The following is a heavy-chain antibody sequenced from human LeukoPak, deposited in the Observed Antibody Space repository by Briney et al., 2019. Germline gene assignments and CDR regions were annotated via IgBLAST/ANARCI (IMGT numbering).Heavy chain of an antibody. J-gene: IGHJ6*03. CDR2: IYYSGST. Sequence: PSETLSLTCTVSDGSISSHYWSWIRQPPGTGLEWIGYIYYSGSTNYNPSLKSRVTISVDTSKNQFSLKLSSVTAADTAVYYCASSPARRKPFSSGYYYYYYMDVWGKGTTVTVSS. V-gene: IGHV4-59*11. D-gene: IGHD3-10*01. CDR3: ASSPARRKPFSSGYYYYYYMDV. CDR1: DGSISSHY.